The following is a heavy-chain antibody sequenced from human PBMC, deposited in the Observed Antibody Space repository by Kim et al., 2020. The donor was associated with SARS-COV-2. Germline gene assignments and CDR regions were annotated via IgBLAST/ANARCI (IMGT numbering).Heavy chain of an antibody. D-gene: IGHD6-13*01. V-gene: IGHV4-31*03. CDR1: GGSISSGGYY. Sequence: SETLSLTCTVSGGSISSGGYYWSWIRQHPGKGLEWIGYIYYSGSTYYNPSLKSRVTISVDTSKNQFSLKLSSVTAADTAVYYCASDLTPRAGPRSGYFDLWGRGTLVTVSS. CDR3: ASDLTPRAGPRSGYFDL. J-gene: IGHJ2*01. CDR2: IYYSGST.